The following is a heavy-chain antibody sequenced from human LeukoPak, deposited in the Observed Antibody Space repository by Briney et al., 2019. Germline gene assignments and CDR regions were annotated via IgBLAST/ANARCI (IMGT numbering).Heavy chain of an antibody. CDR2: INPGDSDT. CDR1: GYSFTNSW. J-gene: IGHJ6*03. CDR3: ARHSYGLYDILTGYSEAYYYYHYMDV. V-gene: IGHV5-51*01. Sequence: GESLKISCQGSGYSFTNSWIGWVRQMPGKGLEWMGIINPGDSDTTYSPSFQGQVTISADKSISTAYLQWSSLKASDTAMYYCARHSYGLYDILTGYSEAYYYYHYMDVWGKGTTVTVSS. D-gene: IGHD3-9*01.